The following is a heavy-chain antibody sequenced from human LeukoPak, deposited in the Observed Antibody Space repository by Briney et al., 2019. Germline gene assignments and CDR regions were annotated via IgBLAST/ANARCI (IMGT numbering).Heavy chain of an antibody. D-gene: IGHD6-13*01. V-gene: IGHV3-7*03. J-gene: IGHJ4*02. CDR2: IKQDGSEK. CDR1: GFTFSNLW. CDR3: ATSTAAAGTD. Sequence: GGSLRLSCAASGFTFSNLWMSWVRQAPGKGLKWVANIKQDGSEKYYVDSVKGRFTISRDDAQNSLYLQMSSLRAEDTAIYYCATSTAAAGTDWGQGTLVTVSS.